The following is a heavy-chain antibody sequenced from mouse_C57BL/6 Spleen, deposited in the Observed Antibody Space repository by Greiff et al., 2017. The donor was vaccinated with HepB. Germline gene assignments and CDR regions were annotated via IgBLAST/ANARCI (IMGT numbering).Heavy chain of an antibody. J-gene: IGHJ3*01. V-gene: IGHV1-55*01. CDR2: IYPGSGST. Sequence: QVHVKQPGAELVKPGASVKMSCKASGYTFTSYWITWVKQRPGQGLEWIGDIYPGSGSTNYNEKFKSKATLTVDTSSSTAYMQLSSLTSEDSAVYYCARSGAYDYDGAWFAYWGQGTLVTVSA. CDR1: GYTFTSYW. CDR3: ARSGAYDYDGAWFAY. D-gene: IGHD2-4*01.